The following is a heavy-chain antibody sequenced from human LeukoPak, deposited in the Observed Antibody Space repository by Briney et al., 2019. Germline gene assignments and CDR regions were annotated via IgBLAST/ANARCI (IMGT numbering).Heavy chain of an antibody. CDR2: ISGSSTYI. Sequence: PGGSLRLSCAASGLIFSNYDINWVRQAPGKGLEWVSCISGSSTYIYYADSVKGRFTVSRDNAKNSLYLQMNSLRAEDTAVYYCARMTPLYSYGDLNYHYNYFDYWGQGTLVTVSS. J-gene: IGHJ4*02. V-gene: IGHV3-21*01. CDR1: GLIFSNYD. D-gene: IGHD3-10*01. CDR3: ARMTPLYSYGDLNYHYNYFDY.